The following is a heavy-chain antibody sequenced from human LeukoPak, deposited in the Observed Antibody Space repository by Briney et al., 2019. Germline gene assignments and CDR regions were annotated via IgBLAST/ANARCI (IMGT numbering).Heavy chain of an antibody. Sequence: GGSLRPSCIASGYTLCIHRMHGPRQAPGKGLEWVSYLTPASDTVYYADSVKDRCTVSRDNAQNSLYLQMNSLRAEDTAVYYCASIPRVFLGPPDYWGQGILVAVSS. J-gene: IGHJ4*02. CDR2: LTPASDTV. CDR3: ASIPRVFLGPPDY. D-gene: IGHD3-3*01. CDR1: GYTLCIHR. V-gene: IGHV3-48*01.